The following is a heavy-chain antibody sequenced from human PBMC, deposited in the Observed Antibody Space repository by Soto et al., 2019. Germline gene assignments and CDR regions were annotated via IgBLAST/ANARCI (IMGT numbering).Heavy chain of an antibody. D-gene: IGHD3-3*01. Sequence: EVQLVESGGGLVQPGGSLRLACEASGFSFSSYRMHWVRQAPGKGLVWVSRINGDGSSIIYAGSVKGRFTISRDNAKNTLYLQMDSLRAEDTAVYYCASFWSATGYHYSMDVWGKGTTVTVSS. CDR1: GFSFSSYR. J-gene: IGHJ6*04. CDR2: INGDGSSI. V-gene: IGHV3-74*01. CDR3: ASFWSATGYHYSMDV.